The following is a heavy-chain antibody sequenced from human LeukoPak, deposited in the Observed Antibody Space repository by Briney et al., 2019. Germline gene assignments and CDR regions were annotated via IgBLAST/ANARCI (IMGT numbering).Heavy chain of an antibody. V-gene: IGHV3-21*01. CDR3: ARATRGVGSNFDY. CDR2: ISIGSNYI. D-gene: IGHD1-26*01. J-gene: IGHJ4*02. Sequence: PGGSLRLSCAASGFTFSNYGMNLVRQAPGKGLEWVSSISIGSNYIYYGDSVKGRFTISRDNAKKSLYLQMNSLRAEDTAVYYCARATRGVGSNFDYWGQGTLVTVSS. CDR1: GFTFSNYG.